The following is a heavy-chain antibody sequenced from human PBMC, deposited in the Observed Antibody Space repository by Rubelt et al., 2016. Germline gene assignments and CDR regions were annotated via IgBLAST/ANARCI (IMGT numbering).Heavy chain of an antibody. CDR1: GASIDSRDYF. CDR3: ARMSRADARWYFDH. Sequence: QVQLQESGPGLVKPLETLSLICTVSGASIDSRDYFWGWIRQPPGKGLEWIGSISYGGITYFNSSLQSRVITSFDTSRDHFCLGLTAVTAADTAVYHCARMSRADARWYFDHWGRGTPVTVSP. J-gene: IGHJ2*01. V-gene: IGHV4-39*07. CDR2: ISYGGIT.